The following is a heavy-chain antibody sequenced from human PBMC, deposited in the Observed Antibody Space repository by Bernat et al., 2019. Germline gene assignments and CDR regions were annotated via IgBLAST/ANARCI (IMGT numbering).Heavy chain of an antibody. Sequence: EVQLVESGGGLVQPGGSLRLSCAASGLTFSSFWMHWVRQAPGKGLVWVSRVNGDGSSTSYADSVKCRFTRSKDNAKNTLYLQMNSLRAEDTAVYYCAKAEYSSSSRHFDYWGQGTLVTVSS. V-gene: IGHV3-74*01. J-gene: IGHJ4*02. D-gene: IGHD6-6*01. CDR2: VNGDGSST. CDR3: AKAEYSSSSRHFDY. CDR1: GLTFSSFW.